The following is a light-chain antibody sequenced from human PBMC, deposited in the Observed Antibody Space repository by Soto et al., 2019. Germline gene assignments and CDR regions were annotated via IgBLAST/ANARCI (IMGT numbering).Light chain of an antibody. CDR2: DVS. V-gene: IGLV2-14*03. CDR3: SSFADSSARDYV. Sequence: QSVLTQPASVSGSPGQSITISCTGTSSDIGAYDYVSWYQQHPGGVPKLLIYDVSSRLSGVSSRFSGSKSGNTASLTISGLQADDESDYYCSSFADSSARDYVFGGGTQLTVL. J-gene: IGLJ7*01. CDR1: SSDIGAYDY.